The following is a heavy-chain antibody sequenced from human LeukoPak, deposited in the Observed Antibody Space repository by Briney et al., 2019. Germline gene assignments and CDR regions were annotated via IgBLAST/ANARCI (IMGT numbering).Heavy chain of an antibody. CDR1: GGSVSSSGYY. V-gene: IGHV4-39*01. J-gene: IGHJ4*02. CDR2: INHSGNT. D-gene: IGHD6-13*01. Sequence: KSSETLSLTCTVSGGSVSSSGYYWSWIRQPPGKGLEWIGEINHSGNTNSNPSLKSRVTMSVDTSKNQFSLKLSSLTAADTAMYYCARHARIAQGDYWGQGTLVTVSS. CDR3: ARHARIAQGDY.